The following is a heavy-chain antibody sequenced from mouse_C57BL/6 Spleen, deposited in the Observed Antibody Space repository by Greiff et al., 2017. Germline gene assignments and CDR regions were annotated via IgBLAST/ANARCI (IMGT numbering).Heavy chain of an antibody. CDR2: INPNYGTT. Sequence: VQLQQSGPELVKPGASVRISCKASGYSFTDYNMNWVKQSNGKSLEWIGVINPNYGTTSYNQKFKGKATLTVDQSSSTAYMQINSLTSEDAAVYDCARGREMGDYYGSSYWYFDVWGTGTTVTVSS. CDR1: GYSFTDYN. CDR3: ARGREMGDYYGSSYWYFDV. J-gene: IGHJ1*03. D-gene: IGHD1-1*01. V-gene: IGHV1-39*01.